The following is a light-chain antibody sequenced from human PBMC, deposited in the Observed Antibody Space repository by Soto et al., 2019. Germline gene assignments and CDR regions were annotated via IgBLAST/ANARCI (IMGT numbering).Light chain of an antibody. CDR1: QSILYSSNNKNY. V-gene: IGKV4-1*01. CDR2: WAS. J-gene: IGKJ1*01. CDR3: QQYYDAPQT. Sequence: DIVMTQSPDSLAVSLGERATINCKSSQSILYSSNNKNYLAWYQQKPGQPPELLIYWASTRESGVPDRFSGSGSGTDFTLTISSLQAGDVAVYYCQQYYDAPQTFGQGTKVEIK.